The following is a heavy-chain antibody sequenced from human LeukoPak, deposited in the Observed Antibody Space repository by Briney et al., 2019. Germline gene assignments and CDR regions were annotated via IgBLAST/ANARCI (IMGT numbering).Heavy chain of an antibody. D-gene: IGHD6-19*01. CDR2: FYTSGCT. V-gene: IGHV4-61*02. CDR1: GGSISSGSYY. CDR3: ASTKPGYSSGWPRNYYYYYMDV. J-gene: IGHJ6*03. Sequence: SQTLSLTCTVSGGSISSGSYYWSWIRQPAGKGLEWVGRFYTSGCTNYNPSLKSRVTISVDTSKSLSSLKLSSVTAADTAVYYCASTKPGYSSGWPRNYYYYYMDVWGKGTTVTVSS.